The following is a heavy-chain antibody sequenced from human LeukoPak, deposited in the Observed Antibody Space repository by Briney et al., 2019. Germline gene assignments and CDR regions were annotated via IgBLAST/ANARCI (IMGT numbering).Heavy chain of an antibody. Sequence: GGSLRLSCAASGFTFSSYAMSWVRQAPGKGLEWVSAISGSGGSTYYADSVKGRFTISRDNSKNTLYLQMNSLRAEDTAVYYCAKDSSHHYDSSGYWHYWGQGTLVTVSS. CDR3: AKDSSHHYDSSGYWHY. V-gene: IGHV3-23*01. D-gene: IGHD3-22*01. CDR1: GFTFSSYA. J-gene: IGHJ4*02. CDR2: ISGSGGST.